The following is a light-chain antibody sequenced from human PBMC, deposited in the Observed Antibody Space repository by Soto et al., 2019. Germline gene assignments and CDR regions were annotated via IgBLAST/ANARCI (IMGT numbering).Light chain of an antibody. Sequence: PGERATLSCRASQSVSSSYLAWYQQKPGQAPRLLIYGVSSRATGIPYRFSGSGSGTDFTLTISRLEPEDFAVYYCQQYGSSPWTFGQGTKVEIK. V-gene: IGKV3-20*01. CDR2: GVS. CDR3: QQYGSSPWT. CDR1: QSVSSSY. J-gene: IGKJ1*01.